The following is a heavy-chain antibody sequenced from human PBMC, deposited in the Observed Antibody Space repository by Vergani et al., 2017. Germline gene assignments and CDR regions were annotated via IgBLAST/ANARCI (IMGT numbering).Heavy chain of an antibody. CDR3: AKVAYCSSTSCPSWFDP. CDR2: ISWNSGSI. D-gene: IGHD2-2*01. J-gene: IGHJ5*02. CDR1: GFTFDDYA. Sequence: EVQLVESGGGLVQPGRSLRLSCAASGFTFDDYAMHWVRQAPGKGLEWVSGISWNSGSIGYADSVKGRFTISRDNAKNSLYLQMNSLRAEDTALYYCAKVAYCSSTSCPSWFDPWGQGTLVTVSS. V-gene: IGHV3-9*01.